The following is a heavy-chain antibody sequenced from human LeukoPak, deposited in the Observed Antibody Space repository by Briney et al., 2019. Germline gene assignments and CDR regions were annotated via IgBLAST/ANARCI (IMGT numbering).Heavy chain of an antibody. Sequence: GGSLRLSCAASGFIFSSYTMNWVRQAPGKGLEWVSSISSSSSYIYFVDSVKGRFTISRDNAKNSLYLQMNSLRAEDTAVYYCASPYYYDSSGYSYFDYWGQGTLVTVSS. D-gene: IGHD3-22*01. CDR1: GFIFSSYT. V-gene: IGHV3-21*01. CDR3: ASPYYYDSSGYSYFDY. CDR2: ISSSSSYI. J-gene: IGHJ4*02.